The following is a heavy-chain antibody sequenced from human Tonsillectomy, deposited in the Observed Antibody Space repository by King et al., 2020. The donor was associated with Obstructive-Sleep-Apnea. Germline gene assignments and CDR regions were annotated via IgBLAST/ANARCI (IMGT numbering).Heavy chain of an antibody. CDR1: GFIFSSYA. Sequence: VQLVESGGGVVQPGRSLRLSCAASGFIFSSYAMHWVRQAPGKGLEWEAVISYDGSNKFYAESVKGRFTISRDNSKDTLYLQMNSLRAEDTAVYYCARRPLCGGDCYSLDYWGQGTLVTVSS. CDR3: ARRPLCGGDCYSLDY. CDR2: ISYDGSNK. J-gene: IGHJ4*02. V-gene: IGHV3-30*04. D-gene: IGHD2-21*02.